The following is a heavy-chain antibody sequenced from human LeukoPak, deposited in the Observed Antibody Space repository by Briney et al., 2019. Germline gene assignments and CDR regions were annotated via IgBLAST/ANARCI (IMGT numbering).Heavy chain of an antibody. Sequence: SVKVSCKASGGTFSSYAISWVRQAPGQGLEWMGRIIPILGIANYAHKFQGRVTITADKSTSTAYMELSSLSSEDTAVYYCARVPGMTGIAAAGKLYYYGMDVWGQGTQVTVS. CDR2: IIPILGIA. D-gene: IGHD6-13*01. CDR1: GGTFSSYA. J-gene: IGHJ6*02. V-gene: IGHV1-69*04. CDR3: ARVPGMTGIAAAGKLYYYGMDV.